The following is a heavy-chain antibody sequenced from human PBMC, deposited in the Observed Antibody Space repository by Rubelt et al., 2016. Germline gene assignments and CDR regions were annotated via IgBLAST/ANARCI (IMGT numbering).Heavy chain of an antibody. Sequence: YDGSNKYYADSVKGRFTISRDNSKNTLYLQMNSLRAEDTAVYSCARGMTTLYPGVDYWGQGTLVTVSS. CDR2: YDGSNK. D-gene: IGHD4-11*01. V-gene: IGHV3-33*01. J-gene: IGHJ4*02. CDR3: ARGMTTLYPGVDY.